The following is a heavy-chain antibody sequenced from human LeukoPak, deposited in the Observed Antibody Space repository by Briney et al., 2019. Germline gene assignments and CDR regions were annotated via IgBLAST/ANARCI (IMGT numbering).Heavy chain of an antibody. CDR3: VYCSGGNCF. V-gene: IGHV3-74*01. CDR1: GFTFSSNW. D-gene: IGHD2-15*01. Sequence: GGSLRLSCAASGFTFSSNWMYWVRQAPGKGLVWVSGINSDGSSTSCADSVKGRFTISRDNARNTLYVQMNSLGAEDTAVYHCVYCSGGNCFWGQGTLVTVSS. J-gene: IGHJ4*02. CDR2: INSDGSST.